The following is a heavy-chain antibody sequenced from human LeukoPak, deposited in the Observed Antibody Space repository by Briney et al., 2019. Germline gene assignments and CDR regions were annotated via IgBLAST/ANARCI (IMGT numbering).Heavy chain of an antibody. CDR3: AKSRSAYPRVDGFDM. V-gene: IGHV3-23*01. Sequence: TGGSLRLSCAASGFRFNFFGMSWVRQAPGKGLEWVSAISGSGGTTYNADSVKGRFTISRDNSKSTLYLQMNSLRAEDTALYYCAKSRSAYPRVDGFDMWGQGTMVTVSS. CDR2: ISGSGGTT. CDR1: GFRFNFFG. J-gene: IGHJ3*02. D-gene: IGHD3-3*01.